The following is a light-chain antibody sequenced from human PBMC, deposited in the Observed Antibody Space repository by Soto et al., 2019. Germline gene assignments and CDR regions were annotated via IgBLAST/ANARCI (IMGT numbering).Light chain of an antibody. CDR3: CSYAGTSTFVV. V-gene: IGLV2-23*02. CDR1: SSDVGSYNL. CDR2: AVS. Sequence: QSALTQPASVSGSPGQSITISCTGTSSDVGSYNLVSWYQQHPGKAPKLMISAVSKRPSGVSNRFSGSKSGNTALTISGLQAEDEADYYCCSYAGTSTFVVFGGGTKVTVL. J-gene: IGLJ2*01.